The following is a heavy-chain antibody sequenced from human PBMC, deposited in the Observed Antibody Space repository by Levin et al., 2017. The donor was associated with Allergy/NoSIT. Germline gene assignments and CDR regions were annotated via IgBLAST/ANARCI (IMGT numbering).Heavy chain of an antibody. Sequence: PGGSLRLSCAASGFTFSSYSMNWVRQAPGKGLEWVSSISSSSSYIYYADSVKGRFTISRDNAKNSLYLQMNSLRAEDTAVYYCARRALLWFGESPYGPLVDWGKGTMVTVSS. D-gene: IGHD3-10*01. CDR3: ARRALLWFGESPYGPLVD. CDR2: ISSSSSYI. V-gene: IGHV3-21*01. J-gene: IGHJ3*01. CDR1: GFTFSSYS.